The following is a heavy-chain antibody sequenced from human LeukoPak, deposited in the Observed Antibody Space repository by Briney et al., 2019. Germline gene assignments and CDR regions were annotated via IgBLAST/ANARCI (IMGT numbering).Heavy chain of an antibody. D-gene: IGHD3-3*01. Sequence: GGSLRLSCAASGFTFSSNYMSWVRQAPGKGLEWVSVIYSGGSTYYADSVKGRFAISRDNSKNTLYLQMNSLRAEDTAVYYCARCLGTIFGVVNDAFDIWGQGTMVTVSS. J-gene: IGHJ3*02. V-gene: IGHV3-66*02. CDR3: ARCLGTIFGVVNDAFDI. CDR1: GFTFSSNY. CDR2: IYSGGST.